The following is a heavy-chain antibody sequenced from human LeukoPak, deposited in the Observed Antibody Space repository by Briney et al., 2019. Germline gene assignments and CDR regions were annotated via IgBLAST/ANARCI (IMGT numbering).Heavy chain of an antibody. J-gene: IGHJ4*02. V-gene: IGHV3-23*01. CDR2: ISGSGGNT. Sequence: PGGSLRLSCAASGFTFSSYAMSWVRQAPGKGLEWVSAISGSGGNTYYADSVKGRFTISRDNAKNSLYLQMNSLRAEDTAVFYCGRNRGYTYGPLDYWGQGTLVTVSS. CDR1: GFTFSSYA. D-gene: IGHD5-18*01. CDR3: GRNRGYTYGPLDY.